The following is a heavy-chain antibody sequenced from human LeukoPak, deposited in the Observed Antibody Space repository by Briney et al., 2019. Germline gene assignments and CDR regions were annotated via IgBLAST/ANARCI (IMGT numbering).Heavy chain of an antibody. Sequence: GASVKVSCKTSGYTFTPYYIHWVRQAPGQGLECMGWINPNSGGTNYAQKFQGRVTMTRDTSISTAYMELSSLRSDDTAVYYCARSPSGQLDYWGRGTLVTVSS. CDR3: ARSPSGQLDY. CDR1: GYTFTPYY. J-gene: IGHJ4*02. D-gene: IGHD3-10*01. CDR2: INPNSGGT. V-gene: IGHV1-2*02.